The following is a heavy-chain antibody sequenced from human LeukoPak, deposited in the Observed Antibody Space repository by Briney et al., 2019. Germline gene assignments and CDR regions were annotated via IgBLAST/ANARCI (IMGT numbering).Heavy chain of an antibody. CDR2: IYSGGST. D-gene: IGHD6-19*01. CDR3: AGGPRGPPSSGWYGGD. V-gene: IGHV3-53*01. Sequence: PGGSLRLSCAASGFTVSSNYMSWVRQAPGKGLEWVSVIYSGGSTYYADSVKGRFTISRDNSKNTLYLPMNSLRAEDTAVYYCAGGPRGPPSSGWYGGDWGQGTLVTVSS. J-gene: IGHJ4*02. CDR1: GFTVSSNY.